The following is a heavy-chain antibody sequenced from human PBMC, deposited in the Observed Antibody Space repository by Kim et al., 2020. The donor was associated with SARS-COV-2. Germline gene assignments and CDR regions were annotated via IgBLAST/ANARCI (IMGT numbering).Heavy chain of an antibody. CDR2: ISYDGSNK. Sequence: GGSLRLSCAASGFTFSSYAMHWVRQAPGKGLEWVAVISYDGSNKYYADSVKGRFTISRDNSKNTLYLQMNSLRAEDTAVYYCARDGSTDMSYYYYYYMDVWGKGTTVTVSS. J-gene: IGHJ6*03. CDR3: ARDGSTDMSYYYYYYMDV. CDR1: GFTFSSYA. V-gene: IGHV3-30-3*01. D-gene: IGHD3-9*01.